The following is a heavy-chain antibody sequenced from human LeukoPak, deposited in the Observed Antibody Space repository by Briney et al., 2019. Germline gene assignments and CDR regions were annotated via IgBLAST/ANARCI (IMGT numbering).Heavy chain of an antibody. V-gene: IGHV3-9*01. Sequence: GGSLRLSCAASGFTFDDYAMHWVRQAPGKGLEWVSGISWNSGSIGYADSVKGRFTISRDNAKNSLYLQMNSLRAEDTALYYCAAGPFDYWGQGTLVTVSS. CDR1: GFTFDDYA. J-gene: IGHJ4*02. CDR3: AAGPFDY. D-gene: IGHD6-13*01. CDR2: ISWNSGSI.